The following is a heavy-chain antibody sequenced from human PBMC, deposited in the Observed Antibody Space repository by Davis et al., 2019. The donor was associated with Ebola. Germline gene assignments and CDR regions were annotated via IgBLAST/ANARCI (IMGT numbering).Heavy chain of an antibody. V-gene: IGHV3-48*03. CDR3: ASRPPDGVEVYYFDY. D-gene: IGHD4-17*01. J-gene: IGHJ4*02. Sequence: PGGSLRLSCIGSGFTFNSLEMHWVRQAPGKGPEWISYISSSGTTMHYADSVRGRFTISRDNAKKSLYLQMSSLSVEDTAVYYCASRPPDGVEVYYFDYWGPGTLVTVSS. CDR2: ISSSGTTM. CDR1: GFTFNSLE.